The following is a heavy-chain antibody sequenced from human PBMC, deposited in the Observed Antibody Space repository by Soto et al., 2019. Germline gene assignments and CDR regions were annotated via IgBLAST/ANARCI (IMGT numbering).Heavy chain of an antibody. CDR1: GFTFSNNG. Sequence: QVHLVESGGGVVQPGRSLRLYCAASGFTFSNNGMHWVRQAPGKGLEWMGVISYEGSEKYYAGSVKGRFTISRDNSKNTLYLQMDTLRAEDTAIYYCVKDKGAAAGFDYWGQGILVTVSS. V-gene: IGHV3-30*18. CDR2: ISYEGSEK. J-gene: IGHJ4*02. D-gene: IGHD6-13*01. CDR3: VKDKGAAAGFDY.